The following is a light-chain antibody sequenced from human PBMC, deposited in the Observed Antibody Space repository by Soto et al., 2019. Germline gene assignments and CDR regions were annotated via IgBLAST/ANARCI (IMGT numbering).Light chain of an antibody. Sequence: ESVLTHSPGTLSLSPGERATLSCRASQNLGTLYLAWFQQKSGQAPRLLIYSASRRATGIPDRFTGSGSGTDFTLTINRVEPEDFAVYFCQQYAGSPRTFGQGTKVDIK. V-gene: IGKV3-20*01. CDR2: SAS. CDR3: QQYAGSPRT. CDR1: QNLGTLY. J-gene: IGKJ1*01.